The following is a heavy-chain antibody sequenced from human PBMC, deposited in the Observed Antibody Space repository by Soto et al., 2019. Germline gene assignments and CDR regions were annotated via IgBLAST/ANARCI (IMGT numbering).Heavy chain of an antibody. Sequence: QVQLPESGPGLVKPSETLSLTCTVSGASISNYFWTWIRQPPGKGLEWIGYISYSGSSSFNPSLKSRVTISLDTSNNQFSLKLNSVTAADTAVYYCARLDHRRFGELWVDPWGQGTLVTVSS. V-gene: IGHV4-59*01. CDR3: ARLDHRRFGELWVDP. J-gene: IGHJ5*02. CDR1: GASISNYF. CDR2: ISYSGSS. D-gene: IGHD3-10*01.